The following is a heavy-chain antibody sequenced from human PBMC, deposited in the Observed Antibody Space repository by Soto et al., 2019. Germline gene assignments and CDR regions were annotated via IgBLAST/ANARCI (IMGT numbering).Heavy chain of an antibody. V-gene: IGHV3-7*03. CDR2: INQDGGGT. CDR1: GFTFISSF. J-gene: IGHJ4*02. Sequence: QSGGSLRLSCVASGFTFISSFMGWVRQAPGKGLEWVANINQDGGGTYYVDSVEGRFTISRDNAKDSLYLQMNSLRGEDTAVYYCASYFRGSGRYFFDYWGQGTLVTVSS. D-gene: IGHD6-19*01. CDR3: ASYFRGSGRYFFDY.